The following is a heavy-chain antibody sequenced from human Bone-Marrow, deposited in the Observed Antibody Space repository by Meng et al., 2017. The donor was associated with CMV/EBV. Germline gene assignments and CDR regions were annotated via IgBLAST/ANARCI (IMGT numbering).Heavy chain of an antibody. CDR3: ARDSRRVRGLEYDAFEI. D-gene: IGHD3-10*01. CDR1: GYTFTGYY. V-gene: IGHV1-69*05. J-gene: IGHJ3*02. Sequence: SVKVSCKASGYTFTGYYMHWVRQAPGQGLEWMGWINPIFGTANYAQKFQGRVTITTDESTSTAYMELSSLRSEDTAVYYCARDSRRVRGLEYDAFEIWGQGTMVTVSS. CDR2: INPIFGTA.